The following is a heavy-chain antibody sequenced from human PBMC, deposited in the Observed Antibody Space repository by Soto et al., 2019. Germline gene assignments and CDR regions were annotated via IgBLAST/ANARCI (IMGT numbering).Heavy chain of an antibody. Sequence: EVQLLESGGGLEQPGGSLRLSCAASGFTFSTDAMTWVRQTPGKGLEWVAAISGSGTYSYCADDLKGRFTISRDNSKKTVYLQMNSLRAEDTAVYYCAKDQGRGIPGGFDAFDFWGQGTMVTVSS. V-gene: IGHV3-23*01. D-gene: IGHD3-16*01. CDR1: GFTFSTDA. CDR3: AKDQGRGIPGGFDAFDF. CDR2: ISGSGTYS. J-gene: IGHJ3*01.